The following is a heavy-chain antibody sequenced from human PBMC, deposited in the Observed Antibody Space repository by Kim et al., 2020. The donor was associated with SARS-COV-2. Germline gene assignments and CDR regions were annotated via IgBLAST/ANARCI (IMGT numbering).Heavy chain of an antibody. V-gene: IGHV3-23*01. Sequence: GGSLRLSCAASGFTFSSFAMNWVRQAPGKGLEWVSGISGSGGSTYYADSVKGRFTFSRDNSKNTLYLQMNSLRAEDTAVYYCAKDFYWDNRGAWAFDMWGQGTMV. J-gene: IGHJ3*02. CDR1: GFTFSSFA. CDR3: AKDFYWDNRGAWAFDM. CDR2: ISGSGGST. D-gene: IGHD2-8*02.